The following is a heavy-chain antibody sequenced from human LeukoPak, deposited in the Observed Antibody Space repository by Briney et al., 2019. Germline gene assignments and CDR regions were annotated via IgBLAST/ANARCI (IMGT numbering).Heavy chain of an antibody. CDR1: GFTFSNAW. D-gene: IGHD5/OR15-5a*01. J-gene: IGHJ3*02. CDR3: TTDALYAGGAFGI. V-gene: IGHV3-15*05. Sequence: GGSLRLSCAASGFTFSNAWMSWVRQAPGKGLEWVGRIKSKTDGGTTDYNSPVKGRVTISIDDSKNKLYLKMNTLNPEDTAVYYCTTDALYAGGAFGIWGQGTMVTVSS. CDR2: IKSKTDGGTT.